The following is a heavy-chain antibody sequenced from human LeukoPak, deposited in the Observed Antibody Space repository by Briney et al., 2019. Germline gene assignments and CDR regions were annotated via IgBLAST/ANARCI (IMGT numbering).Heavy chain of an antibody. Sequence: GGSLRLSCAASGFTFSSYAMSWVRQALGKGLEWVSAISGSGGSTYYADSVKGRFTISRDNSKNTLYLQMNSLRAEDTAVYYCAKVNTAIFWYFDLWGRGTLVTVSS. V-gene: IGHV3-23*01. CDR2: ISGSGGST. CDR1: GFTFSSYA. J-gene: IGHJ2*01. D-gene: IGHD5-18*01. CDR3: AKVNTAIFWYFDL.